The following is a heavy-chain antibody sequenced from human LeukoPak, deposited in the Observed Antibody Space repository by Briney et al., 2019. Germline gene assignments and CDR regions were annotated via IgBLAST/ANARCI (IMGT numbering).Heavy chain of an antibody. D-gene: IGHD3-22*01. CDR2: IIPIFGIA. Sequence: GASVKVSCKASGGTFSSYAISWVRQAPGQGLEWMGRIIPIFGIANYAQKFQGRVTITADKSTSTAYMELSSLRSEDTAVYYYARDPDYYDSKPFDYWGQGTLVTVSS. V-gene: IGHV1-69*04. CDR3: ARDPDYYDSKPFDY. CDR1: GGTFSSYA. J-gene: IGHJ4*02.